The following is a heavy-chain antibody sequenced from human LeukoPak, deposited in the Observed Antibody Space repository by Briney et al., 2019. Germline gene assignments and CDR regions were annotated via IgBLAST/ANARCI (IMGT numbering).Heavy chain of an antibody. Sequence: GASVKDSCKVSGYTFTELAMHWVRQAPGKGLEWMGSFDPEDGERIYAQKLQGRLIMTEDTSTDTAYLELSSLRSDDTAVYYCAPRNVYKGYFDNWGQGTLVTVSS. CDR3: APRNVYKGYFDN. CDR1: GYTFTELA. CDR2: FDPEDGER. D-gene: IGHD5-24*01. J-gene: IGHJ4*02. V-gene: IGHV1-24*01.